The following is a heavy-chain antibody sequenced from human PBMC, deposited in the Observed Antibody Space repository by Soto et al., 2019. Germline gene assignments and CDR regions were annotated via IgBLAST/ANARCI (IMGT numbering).Heavy chain of an antibody. CDR3: AKDQSRAPLWTHWGPMDV. V-gene: IGHV3-30*04. J-gene: IGHJ6*02. CDR1: GFSFRSYP. CDR2: ISSDGGLE. Sequence: QVQLVESGGGVVPPGRSLRLSCAGSGFSFRSYPLHWVRQAPGQGLEWVAVISSDGGLEYYADSVKGRFTISRDNSKNTLYLQMNNLTIKDTSVYYCAKDQSRAPLWTHWGPMDVWGLGTTVTVSS. D-gene: IGHD7-27*01.